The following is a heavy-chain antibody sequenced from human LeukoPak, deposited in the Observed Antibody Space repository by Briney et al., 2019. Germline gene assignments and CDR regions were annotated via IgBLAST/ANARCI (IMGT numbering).Heavy chain of an antibody. V-gene: IGHV1-2*02. CDR3: ARDSPPYRNTPYDMYYYYYYGMDV. CDR2: INPNSGGT. CDR1: GYTFTGYY. J-gene: IGHJ6*02. Sequence: ASLKVSCKASGYTFTGYYMHWVRQAPGQGLEWMGWINPNSGGTNYAQKFQGRVTMTRDTSISTAYMELSRLRSDDTAVYYCARDSPPYRNTPYDMYYYYYYGMDVWGQGTTVTVSS. D-gene: IGHD3-9*01.